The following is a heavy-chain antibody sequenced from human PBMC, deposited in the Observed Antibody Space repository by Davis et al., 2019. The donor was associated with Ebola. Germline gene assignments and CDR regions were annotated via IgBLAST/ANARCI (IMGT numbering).Heavy chain of an antibody. CDR1: GFSFSNYW. CDR3: ARGSGFTKYYFDY. Sequence: GESLKISCAASGFSFSNYWMSWVRQAPGKGLEWVANIKQDGSEKFYVDSVKGRFTMSRDNAKNSLHLQMNSLRVEDTAVYYCARGSGFTKYYFDYWGQGTLVTVSS. V-gene: IGHV3-7*03. CDR2: IKQDGSEK. J-gene: IGHJ4*02. D-gene: IGHD3-22*01.